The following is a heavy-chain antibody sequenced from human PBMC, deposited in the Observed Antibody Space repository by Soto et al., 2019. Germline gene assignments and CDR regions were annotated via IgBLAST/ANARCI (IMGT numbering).Heavy chain of an antibody. J-gene: IGHJ4*02. CDR2: ISGSGGST. CDR3: AKLRPSHITMIETYYSDY. Sequence: EVQLLESGGGLVQPGGSLRLSCAASGFTFSSYAMSWVRQAPGKGLEWVSAISGSGGSTYYADSVKGRFIISRDNSKNTLYLQKNSLRAEDTAVYYCAKLRPSHITMIETYYSDYLGQGTLVTVSS. D-gene: IGHD3-22*01. CDR1: GFTFSSYA. V-gene: IGHV3-23*01.